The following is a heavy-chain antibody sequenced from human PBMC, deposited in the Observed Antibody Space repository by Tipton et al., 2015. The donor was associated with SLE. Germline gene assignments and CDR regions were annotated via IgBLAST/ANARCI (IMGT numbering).Heavy chain of an antibody. V-gene: IGHV4-59*08. D-gene: IGHD6-19*01. CDR2: IGHSGST. Sequence: TLSLTCTVSDDSISGYYWSWIRQPPGKGLEWIGYIGHSGSTNYNPSLNSRVTMSIDTSKNRFSLKLTSVTAADTAFYYCARTSYSSGWYADYWGQGILVTVSS. CDR3: ARTSYSSGWYADY. J-gene: IGHJ4*02. CDR1: DDSISGYY.